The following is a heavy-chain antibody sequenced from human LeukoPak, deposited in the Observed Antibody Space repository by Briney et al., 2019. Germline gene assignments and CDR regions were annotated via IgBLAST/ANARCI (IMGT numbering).Heavy chain of an antibody. J-gene: IGHJ4*02. CDR1: GFTFSSYA. CDR3: AKDPRGGSRVATPRH. D-gene: IGHD5-24*01. CDR2: ISGSGGST. V-gene: IGHV3-23*01. Sequence: GGSLRLSCAASGFTFSSYAMSWVRQAPGKGLEWVSAISGSGGSTYYADSVKGRFTISRDNSKSTLFLQMNSLRAEDTAVYYFAKDPRGGSRVATPRHWGQGTLVTVSS.